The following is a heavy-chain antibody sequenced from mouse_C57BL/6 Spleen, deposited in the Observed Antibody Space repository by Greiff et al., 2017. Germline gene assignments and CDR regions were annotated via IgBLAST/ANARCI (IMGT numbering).Heavy chain of an antibody. V-gene: IGHV1-63*01. CDR1: GYTFTNYW. D-gene: IGHD1-1*01. CDR3: AREGYYGSSSLWFDY. CDR2: IYPGGGYT. Sequence: VQLQQSGAELVRPGTSVKMSCKASGYTFTNYWIGWAKQRPGHGLEWIGDIYPGGGYTNYNEKFKGKATLTADKSSSTAYMQFSSLTSEDSAIYYCAREGYYGSSSLWFDYWGQGTTLTVSS. J-gene: IGHJ2*01.